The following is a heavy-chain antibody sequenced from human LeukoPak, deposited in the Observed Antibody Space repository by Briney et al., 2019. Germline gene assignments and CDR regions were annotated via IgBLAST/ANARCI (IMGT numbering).Heavy chain of an antibody. D-gene: IGHD5-18*01. J-gene: IGHJ5*02. V-gene: IGHV3-11*01. CDR3: ARVEYIYGYGS. CDR1: GFTFSDYY. CDR2: ISSSGSTI. Sequence: GGSLRLSCAASGFTFSDYYMSWIRQAPGKGLEWVSYISSSGSTICYADSVKGRFTISRDNGKNSLSLQMNSLRAEDTAVYYCARVEYIYGYGSWGQGTLVTVSS.